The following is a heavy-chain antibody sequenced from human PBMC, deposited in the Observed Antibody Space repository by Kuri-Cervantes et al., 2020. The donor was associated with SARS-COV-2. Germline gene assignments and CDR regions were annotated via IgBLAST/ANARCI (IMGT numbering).Heavy chain of an antibody. CDR1: GFSFSHSA. Sequence: GESLKISCAASGFSFSHSAMHWIRQAPGKGLEWVAIVSYDGSNKYYADSVKGRFTISRDNSKNTLYLQMDSLRTEDTAVYYCARGRNTMIVVIINIDYWGQGALVTVSS. D-gene: IGHD3-22*01. CDR2: VSYDGSNK. CDR3: ARGRNTMIVVIINIDY. V-gene: IGHV3-30-3*01. J-gene: IGHJ4*02.